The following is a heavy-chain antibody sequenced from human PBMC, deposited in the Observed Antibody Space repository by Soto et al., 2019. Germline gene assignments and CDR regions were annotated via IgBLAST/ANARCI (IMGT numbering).Heavy chain of an antibody. Sequence: PGGSLILSCAASGFTLSDAWLNWVRQAPGKGLEWVAVIPYDGSNKYYADSVKGRFTISRDNSKNTLYLQMNSLRAEDTAVYYCASEGYSYGYGGYFDYWGQGTLVTVSS. V-gene: IGHV3-30-3*01. CDR1: GFTLSDAW. D-gene: IGHD5-18*01. J-gene: IGHJ4*02. CDR2: IPYDGSNK. CDR3: ASEGYSYGYGGYFDY.